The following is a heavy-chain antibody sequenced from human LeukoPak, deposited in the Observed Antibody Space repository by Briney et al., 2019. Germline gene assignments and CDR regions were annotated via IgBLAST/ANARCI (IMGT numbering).Heavy chain of an antibody. Sequence: ASVKVSCKASGYTLTSYDINWVRQATGQGLEWMGWMNPNSGNTGYAQKFQGRVTMTRNTSISTAYMELSSLRSEDTAVYYCARSRVVPAAIHRANWFDPWGQGTLVTASS. CDR3: ARSRVVPAAIHRANWFDP. CDR1: GYTLTSYD. CDR2: MNPNSGNT. D-gene: IGHD2-2*01. V-gene: IGHV1-8*01. J-gene: IGHJ5*02.